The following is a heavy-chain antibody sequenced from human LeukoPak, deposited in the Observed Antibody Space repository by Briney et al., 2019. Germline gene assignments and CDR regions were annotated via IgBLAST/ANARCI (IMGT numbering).Heavy chain of an antibody. V-gene: IGHV4-4*07. CDR3: AREIGGYSPFDY. J-gene: IGHJ4*02. CDR1: GGSSSISSYY. D-gene: IGHD1-26*01. CDR2: IYTSGST. Sequence: SETLSLTCTVSGGSSSISSYYWSWIRQPAGKGLEWIGRIYTSGSTNYNPSLKSRVTMSVDTSKNQFSLKLSSVTAADTAVYYCAREIGGYSPFDYWGQGTLVTVSS.